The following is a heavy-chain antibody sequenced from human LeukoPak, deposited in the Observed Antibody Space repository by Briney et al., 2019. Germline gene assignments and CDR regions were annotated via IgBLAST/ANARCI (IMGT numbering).Heavy chain of an antibody. J-gene: IGHJ4*02. Sequence: GXXLRLSCAASGFTFSSYAMSWVRQAPGKGLEWVSDVSGSGGSTYYADSVKGRFTISRDSSKNTLYLQMNNLRAEDTAVYYCAKNSGFSYGYYFDYWGQGTLVTVSS. CDR3: AKNSGFSYGYYFDY. CDR1: GFTFSSYA. CDR2: VSGSGGST. D-gene: IGHD5-18*01. V-gene: IGHV3-23*01.